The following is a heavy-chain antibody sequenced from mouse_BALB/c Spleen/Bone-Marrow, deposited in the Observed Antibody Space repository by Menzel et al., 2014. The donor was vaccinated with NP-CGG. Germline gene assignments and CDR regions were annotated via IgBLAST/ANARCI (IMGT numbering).Heavy chain of an antibody. J-gene: IGHJ3*01. CDR1: GYTFTDYA. D-gene: IGHD1-1*01. V-gene: IGHV1-67*01. CDR2: ISTYSGNT. CDR3: ARAGYGSSYDWFAY. Sequence: VQLQQSGPELVRPWVSVKISCKGSGYTFTDYAMHWVKQSHAKSLEWIGVISTYSGNTNYNQKFKGKATMTVDKSSSTAYMELARLTSEDSAIYYCARAGYGSSYDWFAYWGQGTLVTVSA.